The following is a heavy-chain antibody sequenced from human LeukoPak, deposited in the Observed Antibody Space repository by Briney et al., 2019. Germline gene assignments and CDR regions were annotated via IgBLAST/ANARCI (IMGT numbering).Heavy chain of an antibody. J-gene: IGHJ3*02. D-gene: IGHD3-22*01. CDR2: IYYSGST. CDR3: ARINPLGGLYYYDSSGYPLGAFDI. V-gene: IGHV4-39*07. CDR1: GGSISSSSYY. Sequence: SETLSLTCTVSGGSISSSSYYWGWIRQPPGKGLEWIGSIYYSGSTYYNPSLKSRVTISVDTSKNQFSLKLSSVTAADTAVYYCARINPLGGLYYYDSSGYPLGAFDIWGQGTMVTVSS.